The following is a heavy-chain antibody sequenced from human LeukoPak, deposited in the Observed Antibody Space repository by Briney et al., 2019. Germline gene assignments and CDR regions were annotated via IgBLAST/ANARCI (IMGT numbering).Heavy chain of an antibody. CDR1: EYTFSSYW. J-gene: IGHJ4*02. Sequence: GESLKISCKGFEYTFSSYWIGWVRQMPGKGLEWMGSIYAGDSDTRYSPSFQGQVTISADKSISTAYLQWSSLKASDTAMYYCATTRAAAGTFNFDYWGQGTLVTVSS. D-gene: IGHD6-13*01. V-gene: IGHV5-51*01. CDR2: IYAGDSDT. CDR3: ATTRAAAGTFNFDY.